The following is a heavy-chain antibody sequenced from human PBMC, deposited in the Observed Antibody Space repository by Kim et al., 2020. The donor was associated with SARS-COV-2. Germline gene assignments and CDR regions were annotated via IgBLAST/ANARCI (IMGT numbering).Heavy chain of an antibody. D-gene: IGHD3-10*01. CDR1: GFTFSSYA. V-gene: IGHV3-23*01. Sequence: GGSLRLSCAASGFTFSSYAMSWVRQAPGKGLEWVSTISGSGGSTYYADSVKGRFTISRDNSKNTLYLQMNSLRAEDTAVYYCAKTIWFGEFLRHGMDVGGQGTTVTVPS. CDR3: AKTIWFGEFLRHGMDV. CDR2: ISGSGGST. J-gene: IGHJ6*02.